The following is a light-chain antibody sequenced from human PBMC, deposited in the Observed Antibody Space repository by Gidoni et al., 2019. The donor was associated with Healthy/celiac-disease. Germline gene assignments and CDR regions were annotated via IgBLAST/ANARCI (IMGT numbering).Light chain of an antibody. Sequence: SSELTQDPAVSVDLGQTVRITCQGDSLRSYYTSWYPQKPGQAPVLVIYGKNNRPSGIPDRFSGSSSGNTASLTITGAQAEDEADYYCNSRDSSGNHLGVFGGGTKLTVL. CDR3: NSRDSSGNHLGV. CDR1: SLRSYY. CDR2: GKN. V-gene: IGLV3-19*01. J-gene: IGLJ2*01.